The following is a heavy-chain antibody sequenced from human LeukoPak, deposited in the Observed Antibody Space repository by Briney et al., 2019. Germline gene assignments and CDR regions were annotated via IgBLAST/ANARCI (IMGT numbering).Heavy chain of an antibody. Sequence: PGGSLRLSCAASGFTFSSYAMSWVREAPGKGLEWVSAISGSGGSTYYADSVKGRFTISRDNSKNTLYLQMNSLRAEDTAVYYCASTIVTTVYPPGWYFDLWGRGTQVTGPS. D-gene: IGHD4-17*01. CDR2: ISGSGGST. J-gene: IGHJ2*01. CDR1: GFTFSSYA. V-gene: IGHV3-23*01. CDR3: ASTIVTTVYPPGWYFDL.